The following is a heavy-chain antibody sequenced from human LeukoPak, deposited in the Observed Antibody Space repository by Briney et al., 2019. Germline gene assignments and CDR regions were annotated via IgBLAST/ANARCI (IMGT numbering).Heavy chain of an antibody. CDR1: GYTFTSYD. V-gene: IGHV1-8*01. J-gene: IGHJ5*02. CDR3: ARGAGRRYNWFDP. CDR2: MNPNSGNT. Sequence: GASVKVSCKASGYTFTSYDINWVRQATGQGLEWMGWMNPNSGNTAYAQKSQARATITRNTSISPAYMELSSLRSEDTAVYYCARGAGRRYNWFDPWGQGTLVTVSS.